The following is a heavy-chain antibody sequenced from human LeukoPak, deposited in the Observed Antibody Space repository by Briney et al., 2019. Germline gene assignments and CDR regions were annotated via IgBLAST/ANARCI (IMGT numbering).Heavy chain of an antibody. CDR2: INPSGGIT. V-gene: IGHV1-46*01. CDR1: GYTFTSYY. J-gene: IGHJ4*02. Sequence: ASVKVSCKTSGYTFTSYYMHWVRQAPGQGLEWMGIINPSGGITSYAQKFQGRVTMTRDTSTSTVYMELSNLRSEDTAVYYCARESVGAFDYWGQGTLVTVSS. D-gene: IGHD1-26*01. CDR3: ARESVGAFDY.